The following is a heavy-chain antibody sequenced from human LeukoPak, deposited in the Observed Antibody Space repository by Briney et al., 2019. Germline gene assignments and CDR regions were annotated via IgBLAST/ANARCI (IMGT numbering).Heavy chain of an antibody. V-gene: IGHV4-59*01. J-gene: IGHJ4*02. Sequence: PSETLSLTCTVSGGSISSYYWSWIRQPPGKGLEWIGYIYYSGSTNYNPSLTSGVTISVDTSKNQFSLKLSSVTAADTAVYYCARDDPSYSSGFDYWGQGTLVTVSS. CDR2: IYYSGST. CDR1: GGSISSYY. D-gene: IGHD6-19*01. CDR3: ARDDPSYSSGFDY.